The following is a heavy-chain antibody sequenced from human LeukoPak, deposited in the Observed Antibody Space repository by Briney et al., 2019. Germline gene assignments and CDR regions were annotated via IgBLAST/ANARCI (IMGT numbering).Heavy chain of an antibody. V-gene: IGHV3-66*01. J-gene: IGHJ5*02. D-gene: IGHD6-13*01. CDR1: GFTVSSNY. CDR3: ARDQQPLGWFDP. Sequence: GGSLRLSCAASGFTVSSNYMSWVRQAPGKGLEWVSVIYSGGSTYYADSVKGRFTISRDNSKNTLYLQMNSLRAEDTAVYYCARDQQPLGWFDPWGQGTLVTVSS. CDR2: IYSGGST.